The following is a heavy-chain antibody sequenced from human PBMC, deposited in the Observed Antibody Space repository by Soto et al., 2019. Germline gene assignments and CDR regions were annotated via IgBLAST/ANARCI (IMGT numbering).Heavy chain of an antibody. Sequence: EVQLLESRGGLVQPGGSLRLSCAASGFTFSNYDMSWVRQTPGKGLEWVAAISGSGGSTYYADSVKGRFTISRDNSKNTLYLQRNTLRGEDTAVYYCAKRNGGFGFGDLDVWGQGTTVTVSS. D-gene: IGHD5-18*01. CDR3: AKRNGGFGFGDLDV. V-gene: IGHV3-23*01. J-gene: IGHJ6*02. CDR1: GFTFSNYD. CDR2: ISGSGGST.